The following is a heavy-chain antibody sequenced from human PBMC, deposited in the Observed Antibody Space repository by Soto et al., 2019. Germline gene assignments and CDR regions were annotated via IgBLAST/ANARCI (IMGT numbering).Heavy chain of an antibody. CDR3: AKLRIATNNYKRFDH. CDR1: GAALNSGKYY. V-gene: IGHV4-31*04. J-gene: IGHJ5*02. CDR2: IYVTGAV. D-gene: IGHD2-21*01. Sequence: QVRLQESGPGLVKPSETLSLTCSVSGAALNSGKYYWSWIRQVPGKGLKSIGHIYVTGAVDYNSSHRDRITNFHDTSARQFSPNLRIVTAADTAVYYCAKLRIATNNYKRFDHWGQGTLVTVSS.